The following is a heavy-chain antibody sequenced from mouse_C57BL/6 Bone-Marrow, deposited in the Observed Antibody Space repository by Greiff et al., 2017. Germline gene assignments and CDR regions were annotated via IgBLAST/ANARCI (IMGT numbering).Heavy chain of an antibody. Sequence: QVQLQQPGAELVRPGSSVKLSCKASGYTFTSYWMDWVKQRPGQGLDWICNIYPSDSDTPYNQKFKVKATLTVDKSASTAYMQISSLTSEDSAVYYCAEGDGAWFEYWGQGTPVTVSA. CDR1: GYTFTSYW. CDR3: AEGDGAWFEY. J-gene: IGHJ3*01. D-gene: IGHD3-3*01. CDR2: IYPSDSDT. V-gene: IGHV1-61*01.